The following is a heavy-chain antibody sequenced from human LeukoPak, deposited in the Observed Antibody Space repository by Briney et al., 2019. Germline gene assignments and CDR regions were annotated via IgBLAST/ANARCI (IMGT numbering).Heavy chain of an antibody. CDR2: IYYSGST. CDR3: VKNTHSRWYFDL. Sequence: PSETLSLTCTVSGGSISSRSYYWGWIRQPPGKGLEWIGYIYYSGSTNYNPSLKSRVTISVDTSKNQFSLKLSSVTAADTAVYYCVKNTHSRWYFDLWGRGTLVTVSS. CDR1: GGSISSRSYY. J-gene: IGHJ2*01. V-gene: IGHV4-61*05. D-gene: IGHD2/OR15-2a*01.